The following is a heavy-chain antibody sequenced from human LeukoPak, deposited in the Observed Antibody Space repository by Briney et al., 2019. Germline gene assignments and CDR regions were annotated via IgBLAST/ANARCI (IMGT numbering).Heavy chain of an antibody. D-gene: IGHD4-17*01. CDR2: IGGSGGST. CDR3: AKDLKLKDYCDYYIDY. Sequence: GGSLRLSCAASGFTFSSYAMSWVRQAPGKGLEWVSAIGGSGGSTYYADSVKGRFTISRDNSKNTLYLQMNSLRAEDTAAYYCAKDLKLKDYCDYYIDYWGQGTLVTVSS. J-gene: IGHJ4*02. V-gene: IGHV3-23*01. CDR1: GFTFSSYA.